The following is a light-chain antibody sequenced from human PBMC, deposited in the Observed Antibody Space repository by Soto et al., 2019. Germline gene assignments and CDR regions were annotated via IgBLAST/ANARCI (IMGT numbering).Light chain of an antibody. V-gene: IGLV2-14*03. Sequence: QSVLTQPASVSGSPGQSIAISCTGTNSDVGGYNSVAWYQQHPGKVPKLLIYDVSSRPSGVSTRFSGSRSGNTASLTISGLQAEDEADYYCTSYTTDSTLFGGGTKVTVL. CDR2: DVS. CDR3: TSYTTDSTL. CDR1: NSDVGGYNS. J-gene: IGLJ2*01.